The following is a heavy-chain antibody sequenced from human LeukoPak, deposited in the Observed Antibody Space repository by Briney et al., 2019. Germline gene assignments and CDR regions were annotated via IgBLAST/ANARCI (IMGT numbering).Heavy chain of an antibody. V-gene: IGHV4-39*07. D-gene: IGHD4-11*01. CDR1: GGSISSSSYY. Sequence: PSETLSLTCTVSGGSISSSSYYWGWIRQPPGKGLEWIGSIYYSGSTYYNPSLKSRVTISVDTSKNQFSLKLSSVTAADTAVYYCARTTEGGYSNGYSYYYYMDVWGKGTTVTISS. CDR2: IYYSGST. J-gene: IGHJ6*03. CDR3: ARTTEGGYSNGYSYYYYMDV.